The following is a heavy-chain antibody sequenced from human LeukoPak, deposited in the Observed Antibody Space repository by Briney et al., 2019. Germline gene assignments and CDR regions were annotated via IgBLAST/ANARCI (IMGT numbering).Heavy chain of an antibody. J-gene: IGHJ4*02. CDR2: IKEDGSEK. CDR3: ARARHYARDY. Sequence: PGGSLRLSCAASGFTFSSFWMTWVRQAPRKGLEWVANIKEDGSEKYYVDSVKGRFTISRDNAKNSLYLQMNSLRAEDTAVYYCARARHYARDYWGQGTLVTVSS. CDR1: GFTFSSFW. V-gene: IGHV3-7*01. D-gene: IGHD4-17*01.